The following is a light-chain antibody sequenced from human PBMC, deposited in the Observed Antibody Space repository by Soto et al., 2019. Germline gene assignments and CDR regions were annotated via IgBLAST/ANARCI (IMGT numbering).Light chain of an antibody. CDR2: AAS. CDR1: QGISSY. J-gene: IGKJ2*01. V-gene: IGKV1-9*01. Sequence: IQLTQSPSSLSASVGDTVTITCRASQGISSYLAWYQQKPGKAPKLLIYAASILQSGVPSRFSGSGSGTDFTLTISSLQPEDSATYYCQQGYTFGQGTKLEIK. CDR3: QQGYT.